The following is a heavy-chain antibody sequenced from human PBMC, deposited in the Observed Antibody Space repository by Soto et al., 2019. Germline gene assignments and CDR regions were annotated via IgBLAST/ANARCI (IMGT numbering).Heavy chain of an antibody. V-gene: IGHV4-39*01. CDR1: GGSISSSSYY. CDR3: ARLPYDSSGYYGRGFDY. CDR2: IYYSGST. D-gene: IGHD3-22*01. J-gene: IGHJ4*02. Sequence: SETLSLTCTVSGGSISSSSYYWGWIRQPPGKGLEWIGSIYYSGSTYYNPSLKSRVTISVDTSKNQFSLKLSSVTAADTAVYYCARLPYDSSGYYGRGFDYWGQGTLVTVS.